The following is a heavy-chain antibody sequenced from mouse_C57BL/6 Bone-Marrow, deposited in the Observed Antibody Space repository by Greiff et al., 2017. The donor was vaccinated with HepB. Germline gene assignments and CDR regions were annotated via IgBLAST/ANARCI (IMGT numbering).Heavy chain of an antibody. CDR1: GYTFTSYT. Sequence: QVQLQQSGAELVKPGASVKMSCKASGYTFTSYTMHWVKQRPGQGLEWIGYINPSSGYTKYNQKFKDKATLTADKSSSTAYMQLSSLTSEDSAVYYCARFYYYGSSYFAMDYWGQGTSVTVSS. J-gene: IGHJ4*01. D-gene: IGHD1-1*01. CDR3: ARFYYYGSSYFAMDY. CDR2: INPSSGYT. V-gene: IGHV1-4*01.